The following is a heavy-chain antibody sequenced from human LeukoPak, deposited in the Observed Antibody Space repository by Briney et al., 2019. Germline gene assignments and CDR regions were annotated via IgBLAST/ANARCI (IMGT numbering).Heavy chain of an antibody. Sequence: GGSLRLSCAASGFTFSSYAMHWVRQAPGKGLEWVAVISYDGSNKYYADSVKGRFTISRDNSKNTLYLQMNSLRAEDTAVYYCARAAGATTYAFDIWGQGTMVTVSS. J-gene: IGHJ3*02. CDR3: ARAAGATTYAFDI. CDR2: ISYDGSNK. V-gene: IGHV3-30-3*01. D-gene: IGHD1-26*01. CDR1: GFTFSSYA.